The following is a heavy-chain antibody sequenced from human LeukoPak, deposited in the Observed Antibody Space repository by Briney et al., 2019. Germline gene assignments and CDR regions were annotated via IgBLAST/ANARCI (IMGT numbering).Heavy chain of an antibody. V-gene: IGHV1-46*03. D-gene: IGHD3-22*01. CDR2: INPSGGST. J-gene: IGHJ3*02. CDR3: ARQYYYDSSGYFLRPDAFDI. Sequence: ASVKVSCTASGYTFTNYYIHWVRQAPGQGLEWLGIINPSGGSTTYAQNFQGRVTMTRDTSTSTVYMDLSSLRSEDTAVYYCARQYYYDSSGYFLRPDAFDIWGQGTMVTVSS. CDR1: GYTFTNYY.